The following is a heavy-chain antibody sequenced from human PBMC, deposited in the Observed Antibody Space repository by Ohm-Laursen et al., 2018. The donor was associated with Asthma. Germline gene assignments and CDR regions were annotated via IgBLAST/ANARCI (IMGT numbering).Heavy chain of an antibody. D-gene: IGHD3-22*01. CDR1: GGSISSGGYY. V-gene: IGHV4-31*03. J-gene: IGHJ4*02. Sequence: TLSLTCTVSGGSISSGGYYWSWIRQHPGKGLEWIGYINYSGLTYSNPSLRSRVTVSVDTSKNQFSLNLTSVTAADTAVYYCARGAFYYESTGYYFFDHWGQGALVTVSS. CDR2: INYSGLT. CDR3: ARGAFYYESTGYYFFDH.